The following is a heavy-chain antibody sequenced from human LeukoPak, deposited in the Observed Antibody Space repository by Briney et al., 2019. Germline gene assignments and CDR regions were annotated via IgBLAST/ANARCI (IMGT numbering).Heavy chain of an antibody. CDR3: AKDAAQVRVPAFYGV. Sequence: SETLSLTCTVSGGSISSYYWSWIRQPPGKGLEWIGYIYYSGSTNYNPSLKSRVTISVDTSKNQFSLKLSSVTAADTAVYYCAKDAAQVRVPAFYGVWGQGTTVTVSS. J-gene: IGHJ6*02. D-gene: IGHD2-2*01. CDR2: IYYSGST. CDR1: GGSISSYY. V-gene: IGHV4-59*01.